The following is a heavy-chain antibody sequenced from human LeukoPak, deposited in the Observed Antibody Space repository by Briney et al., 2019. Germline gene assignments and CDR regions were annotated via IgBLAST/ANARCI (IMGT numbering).Heavy chain of an antibody. CDR1: GFTFSNYS. D-gene: IGHD3-3*01. CDR3: ARDGRMIFGVVNAFYI. Sequence: GGSLRLSCEASGFTFSNYSMNWVRQAPGTGLEWVSSISSSSSYIYYADSVKGRFTISRDNAKHSLYLQMNSLRAEDTAVYYCARDGRMIFGVVNAFYIWGQGTMVTVSS. J-gene: IGHJ3*02. CDR2: ISSSSSYI. V-gene: IGHV3-21*01.